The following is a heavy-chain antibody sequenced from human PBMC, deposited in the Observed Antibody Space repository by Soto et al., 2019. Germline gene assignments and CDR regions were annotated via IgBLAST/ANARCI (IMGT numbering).Heavy chain of an antibody. D-gene: IGHD3-3*02. J-gene: IGHJ4*02. Sequence: GESLKISCKGSGYTFTNYWIGWVRQMPGKGLEWMGIIYPGDSNTRYSPSFQGQVTISADKSTSTAYLQWSSLKASDTAIYDGARGVDISTWSVYWGKGTLVTVAS. CDR1: GYTFTNYW. CDR3: ARGVDISTWSVY. CDR2: IYPGDSNT. V-gene: IGHV5-51*01.